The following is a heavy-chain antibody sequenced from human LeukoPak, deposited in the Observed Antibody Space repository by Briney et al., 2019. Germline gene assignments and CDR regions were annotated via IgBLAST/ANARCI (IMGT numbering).Heavy chain of an antibody. V-gene: IGHV3-7*01. D-gene: IGHD3-22*01. J-gene: IGHJ4*02. CDR1: GFTFSNYW. Sequence: PGGSLRLSCAASGFTFSNYWMSWVRRAPGKGLEWVANIKQDGSETYYVDSVRGRFTISRDNAKKSLYLQMNSLRAEDTAVYYCARDTYYYDSSGYPDWGQGTLVTVSS. CDR3: ARDTYYYDSSGYPD. CDR2: IKQDGSET.